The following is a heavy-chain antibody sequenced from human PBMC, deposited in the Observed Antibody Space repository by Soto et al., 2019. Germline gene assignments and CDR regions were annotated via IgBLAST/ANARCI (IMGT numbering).Heavy chain of an antibody. D-gene: IGHD2-15*01. J-gene: IGHJ6*03. Sequence: GGSLRLSCAASGFTFSSYAMSWVRQAPGKGLEWVSAISGSGGSTYYADSVKGRFTISRDNSQNTLFLQMNSLRAEDTAVYYCAGCSGGTCYYYYYYYMDVWGKGTTVTVSS. V-gene: IGHV3-23*01. CDR1: GFTFSSYA. CDR2: ISGSGGST. CDR3: AGCSGGTCYYYYYYYMDV.